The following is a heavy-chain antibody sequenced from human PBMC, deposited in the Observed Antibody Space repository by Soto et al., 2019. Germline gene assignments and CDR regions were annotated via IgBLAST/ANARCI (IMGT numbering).Heavy chain of an antibody. Sequence: PGGSLRLSCAASGFPFINYAMSWVRQAPGKGLEWVSSISGAGGSTYYADSVKGRFTISRDNSKNTLYLQVNSLRADDTAVYYCAKGSGYDYTYYYHCYMDVWGKGTTVTVSS. CDR1: GFPFINYA. CDR2: ISGAGGST. V-gene: IGHV3-23*01. CDR3: AKGSGYDYTYYYHCYMDV. J-gene: IGHJ6*03. D-gene: IGHD5-12*01.